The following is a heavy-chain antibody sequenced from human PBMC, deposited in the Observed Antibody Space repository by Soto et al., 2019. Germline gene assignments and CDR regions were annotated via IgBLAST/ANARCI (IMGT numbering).Heavy chain of an antibody. V-gene: IGHV3-30*18. J-gene: IGHJ4*02. D-gene: IGHD1-20*01. CDR2: ISYDGSNK. CDR1: GFTFSSYG. Sequence: QVQLVESGGGVVQPGRSLRLSCAASGFTFSSYGMHWVRQAPGKGLEWVAVISYDGSNKYYADSVKGRFTISRDNSKNTLDQQMNRLRAEDTAVYYCAKGRGPIRTINYFDYWGQGTLGNVPS. CDR3: AKGRGPIRTINYFDY.